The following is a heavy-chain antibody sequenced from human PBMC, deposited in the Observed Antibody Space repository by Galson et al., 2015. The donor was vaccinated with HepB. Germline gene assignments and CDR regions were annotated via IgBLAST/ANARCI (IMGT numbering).Heavy chain of an antibody. CDR3: AKKGLTTVTSARFDP. V-gene: IGHV3-30*18. D-gene: IGHD4-17*01. J-gene: IGHJ5*02. CDR1: GFTFSRYG. Sequence: CAASGFTFSRYGMHWVRQAPGKGLEWVAVMSYDGSGQYYGDSVKGRFTVSRDNSKNTLYLQMNSLRAEDTAVYYCAKKGLTTVTSARFDPWGQGTLVTVSS. CDR2: MSYDGSGQ.